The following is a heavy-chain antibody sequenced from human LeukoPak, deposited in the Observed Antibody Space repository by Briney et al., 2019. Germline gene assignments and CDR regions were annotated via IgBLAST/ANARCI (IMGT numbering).Heavy chain of an antibody. CDR3: AELGITMIRGV. J-gene: IGHJ6*04. D-gene: IGHD3-22*01. Sequence: GGSLRLSCAASGFTFSSYEMNWVRQAPGKGLEWVSYISSSGSTIYYADSVKGRFTISRDNAKNSLYLQMDSLRAEDTAVYYCAELGITMIRGVWGKGTTVTISS. CDR1: GFTFSSYE. CDR2: ISSSGSTI. V-gene: IGHV3-48*03.